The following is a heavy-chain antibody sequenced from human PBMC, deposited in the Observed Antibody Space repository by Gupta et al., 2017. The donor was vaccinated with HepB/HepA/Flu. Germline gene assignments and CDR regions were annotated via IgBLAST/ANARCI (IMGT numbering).Heavy chain of an antibody. D-gene: IGHD1-26*01. CDR3: VRAGKGATPDY. CDR1: GFTFRSFG. V-gene: IGHV3-33*01. J-gene: IGHJ4*02. Sequence: QVQLVESGGGEVQPGRSLRLSCATSGFTFRSFGFHWVRQAPGKGLEWVAVIWYDGSNKYYADSVRGRFTFSRDNSKNTLYLQMNTLRAEDTAVYYCVRAGKGATPDYWGQGTLVTVSS. CDR2: IWYDGSNK.